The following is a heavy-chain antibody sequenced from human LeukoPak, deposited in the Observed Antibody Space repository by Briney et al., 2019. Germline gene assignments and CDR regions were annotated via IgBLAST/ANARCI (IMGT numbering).Heavy chain of an antibody. CDR1: GFTFSNYG. J-gene: IGHJ6*02. CDR2: IWYDGSNK. Sequence: GRSLRLSCAASGFTFSNYGMHWVRQAPGKGLEWVAAIWYDGSNKYYADSVKGRFTISRDNAKNSLYLQMNSLRAEDTAVYYCARRPDCSSTSCYGMDVWGQGTTVTVSS. CDR3: ARRPDCSSTSCYGMDV. V-gene: IGHV3-33*01. D-gene: IGHD2-2*01.